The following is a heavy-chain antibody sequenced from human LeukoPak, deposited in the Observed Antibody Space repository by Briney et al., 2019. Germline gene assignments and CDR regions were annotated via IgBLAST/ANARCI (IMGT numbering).Heavy chain of an antibody. CDR1: GFTFNSYW. V-gene: IGHV3-7*01. CDR3: ARGRLRLDFDY. J-gene: IGHJ4*02. CDR2: IKQDGSEK. Sequence: GGSLRLSCAASGFTFNSYWMSWVRQAPGKGLEWVANIKQDGSEKYYVDSVKGRFTISRDNAKNSLYLQMNSLRAEDTAVYYCARGRLRLDFDYWGQGTLVSVSS.